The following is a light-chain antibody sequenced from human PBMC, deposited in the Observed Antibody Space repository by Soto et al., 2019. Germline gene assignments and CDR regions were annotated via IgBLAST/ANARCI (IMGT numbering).Light chain of an antibody. CDR3: QQYNSYPIT. J-gene: IGKJ5*01. V-gene: IGKV1-5*01. CDR2: DAS. CDR1: QSISSW. Sequence: DIQMTQSPSTLSASVGDRVTITCRASQSISSWLAWYQQKPGKAPKLLIYDASSLESGVPSRFSATVSGTEFSLTITSLQPEDFATYYCQQYNSYPITFGQGTRLE.